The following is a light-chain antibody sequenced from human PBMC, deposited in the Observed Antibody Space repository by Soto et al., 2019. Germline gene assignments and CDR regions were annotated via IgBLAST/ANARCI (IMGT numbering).Light chain of an antibody. Sequence: QAVVTQPPSASASLGASVTPTCTLSSGYSNYKADWYQQRPGKGPRFGMRVGTGGIAGSKGDGIPDRISFFGSGLNGHLTIKNIQEEDESDYHCGADHGSGRVVGGGTKLTVL. J-gene: IGLJ3*02. CDR2: VGTGGIAG. CDR1: SGYSNYK. V-gene: IGLV9-49*01. CDR3: GADHGSGRV.